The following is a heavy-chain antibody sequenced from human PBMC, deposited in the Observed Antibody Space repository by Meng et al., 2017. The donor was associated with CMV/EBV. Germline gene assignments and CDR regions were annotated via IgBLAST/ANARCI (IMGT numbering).Heavy chain of an antibody. CDR1: GFTFSSYA. CDR2: IKSKTDGGTT. V-gene: IGHV3-15*01. J-gene: IGHJ6*02. Sequence: GGSLRLSCAASGFTFSSYAMSWVRQAPGKGLEWVGRIKSKTDGGTTDYAAPVKGRFTISRDDSKNTLYLQMNSLKTEDTAVYYCTTDDVRDYYYYYGMDVWGQGTTVTVSS. CDR3: TTDDVRDYYYYYGMDV.